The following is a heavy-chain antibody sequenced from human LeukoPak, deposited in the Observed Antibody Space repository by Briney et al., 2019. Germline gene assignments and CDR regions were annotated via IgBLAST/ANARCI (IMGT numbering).Heavy chain of an antibody. CDR1: GFTVSSNY. D-gene: IGHD6-19*01. Sequence: GGSLRLSCAASGFTVSSNYMSWVRQAPGKGLEWVSVIYSGGSTYYADSVKDRFTISRDNSKNTLYLQINSLRAEDTAVYYCASSRSGWIDCWGQGTLVTVSS. V-gene: IGHV3-53*01. CDR3: ASSRSGWIDC. J-gene: IGHJ4*02. CDR2: IYSGGST.